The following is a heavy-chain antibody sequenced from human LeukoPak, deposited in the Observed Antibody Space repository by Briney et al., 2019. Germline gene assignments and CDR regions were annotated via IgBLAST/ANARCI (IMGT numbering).Heavy chain of an antibody. Sequence: GASVKVSCKASGYTFSSCAISWVRQAPGQGLEWMGGIIPIFGTAIYAQRFQGRVTITTDESTSTAYMELSSLRSEDTAVYYCARDRYYYDSSGSYYFDFWGQGTLVTVSS. CDR2: IIPIFGTA. D-gene: IGHD3-22*01. CDR3: ARDRYYYDSSGSYYFDF. CDR1: GYTFSSCA. J-gene: IGHJ4*02. V-gene: IGHV1-69*05.